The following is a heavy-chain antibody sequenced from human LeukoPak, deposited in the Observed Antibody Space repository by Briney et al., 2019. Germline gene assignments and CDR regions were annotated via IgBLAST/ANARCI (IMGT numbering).Heavy chain of an antibody. CDR2: IYYSGST. CDR3: ARDIVATYGGYYYYGMDV. J-gene: IGHJ6*02. CDR1: GGSISSGSYY. D-gene: IGHD5-12*01. V-gene: IGHV4-39*01. Sequence: PSETQSLTCTVSGGSISSGSYYWGWIRQPPGKGLEWIGSIYYSGSTYYNPSLKSRVTISVDTSKNQFSLKLSSVTAADTAVFYCARDIVATYGGYYYYGMDVWGQGTTVTVSS.